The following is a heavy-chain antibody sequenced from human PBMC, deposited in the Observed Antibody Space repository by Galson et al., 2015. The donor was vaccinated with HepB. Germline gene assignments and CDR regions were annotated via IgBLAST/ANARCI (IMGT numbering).Heavy chain of an antibody. Sequence: SVKVSCKASGYTFTTYVLHWVRQAPGQRLEWMGWINPANGITIQSQKFQGRVTITRDTSASTAYMELSSLRPEDTAVYYCARGSEYSDYWGQGTLVTVSS. V-gene: IGHV1-3*01. D-gene: IGHD2/OR15-2a*01. CDR1: GYTFTTYV. CDR3: ARGSEYSDY. CDR2: INPANGIT. J-gene: IGHJ4*02.